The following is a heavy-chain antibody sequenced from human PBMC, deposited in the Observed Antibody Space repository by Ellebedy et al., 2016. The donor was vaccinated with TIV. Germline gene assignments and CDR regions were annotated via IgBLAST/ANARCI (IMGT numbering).Heavy chain of an antibody. V-gene: IGHV1-18*01. D-gene: IGHD3-16*01. J-gene: IGHJ6*02. CDR1: GYTFTSYG. CDR2: ISAYNGNT. Sequence: ASVKVSCXASGYTFTSYGISWVRQAPGQGLEWMGWISAYNGNTNYAQKLQGRVTMTTDTSTSTAYMELRSLRSDDTAVYYCAREGVGDYVWGSISGYYYYGMDVWGQGTTVTVSS. CDR3: AREGVGDYVWGSISGYYYYGMDV.